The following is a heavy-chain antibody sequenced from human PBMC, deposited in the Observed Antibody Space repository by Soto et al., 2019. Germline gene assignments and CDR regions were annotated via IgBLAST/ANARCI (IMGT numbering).Heavy chain of an antibody. CDR3: AKDRDCSGGSCYYNY. V-gene: IGHV3-23*01. D-gene: IGHD2-15*01. Sequence: EVQLLESGGGLVQPGGSLRLSCAASGFTFSSYAMNWVRQAPGKGLEWVSAISGSGGTTYYADSVKGRFTISRDNSKNTRYLQMNSLRAEDTAVYYCAKDRDCSGGSCYYNYWGQGTLVTVSS. CDR1: GFTFSSYA. CDR2: ISGSGGTT. J-gene: IGHJ4*02.